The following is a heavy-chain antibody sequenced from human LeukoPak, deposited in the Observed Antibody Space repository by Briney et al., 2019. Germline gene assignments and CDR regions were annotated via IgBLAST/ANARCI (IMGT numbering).Heavy chain of an antibody. V-gene: IGHV1-2*02. CDR2: INPNSGGT. Sequence: ASVKVSCKASGYTFTGHYVHWVRQAPGQGLEWMGWINPNSGGTNSAQKFQDRVTMTRDTSISTAYMELSRLGSDDTAVYYCARDLLDCSSTSCYQGWFDPWGQGTLVTVSS. CDR1: GYTFTGHY. CDR3: ARDLLDCSSTSCYQGWFDP. D-gene: IGHD2-2*01. J-gene: IGHJ5*02.